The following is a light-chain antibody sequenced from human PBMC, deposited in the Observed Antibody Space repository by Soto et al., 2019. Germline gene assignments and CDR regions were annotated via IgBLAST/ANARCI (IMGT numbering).Light chain of an antibody. Sequence: NFMLTQPHSVSESPGKTITISCTRSSGSIACIYVEWYQQRPGSAPATIIYGDNLRPSGVPDRFSGSIDISSNSASLTISGLKTEDESDFCCQSYGVFGGRTKLTVL. V-gene: IGLV6-57*04. CDR3: QSYGV. CDR2: GDN. J-gene: IGLJ3*02. CDR1: SGSIACIY.